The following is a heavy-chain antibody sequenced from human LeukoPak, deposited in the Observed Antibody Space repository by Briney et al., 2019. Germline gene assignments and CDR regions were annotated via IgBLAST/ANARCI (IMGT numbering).Heavy chain of an antibody. D-gene: IGHD3-22*01. J-gene: IGHJ3*02. Sequence: PGGSLRLSCAGSGFTVKSNYMSWVRQAPGKGLEWDSVIYSGGSTYYADSVKGRFTISRDNSKNMLYLQMNSLRAEDTAVYYCARPYDSGGYYAFDIWGQGTMVTVSS. CDR1: GFTVKSNY. CDR2: IYSGGST. V-gene: IGHV3-53*01. CDR3: ARPYDSGGYYAFDI.